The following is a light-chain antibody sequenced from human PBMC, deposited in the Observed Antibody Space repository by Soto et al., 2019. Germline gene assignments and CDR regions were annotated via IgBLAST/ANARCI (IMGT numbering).Light chain of an antibody. V-gene: IGKV1-5*01. CDR2: DAS. CDR3: QQYGSSGT. CDR1: QSIGNW. Sequence: DIQMTQSPSTLSASVGDRVTITCRASQSIGNWLAWYQQKPGKAPKLLIYDASSLESGVPSRFSGSGSGTEFTLTISRLEPEDFAVYYCQQYGSSGTFGQGTKVDI. J-gene: IGKJ1*01.